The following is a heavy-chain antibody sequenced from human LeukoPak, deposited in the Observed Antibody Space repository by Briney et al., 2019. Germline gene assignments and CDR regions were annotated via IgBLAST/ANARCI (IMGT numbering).Heavy chain of an antibody. V-gene: IGHV3-30*02. CDR1: GFTFSSYG. CDR3: AKGMRADIVVVPAAYDYYYYYYMDV. D-gene: IGHD2-2*01. Sequence: GGSLRLSCAASGFTFSSYGMHWVRQAPGKGLEWVAVIWYDGSNKYYADSVKGRFTISRDNSKNTLYLQMNSLRAEDTAVYYCAKGMRADIVVVPAAYDYYYYYYMDVWGKGTTVTVSS. J-gene: IGHJ6*03. CDR2: IWYDGSNK.